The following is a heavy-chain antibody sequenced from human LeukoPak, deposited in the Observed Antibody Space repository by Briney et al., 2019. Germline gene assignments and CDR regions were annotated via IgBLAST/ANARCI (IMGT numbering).Heavy chain of an antibody. V-gene: IGHV1-24*01. D-gene: IGHD2-15*01. CDR2: FDPEDGET. CDR3: ATSLPYCSGGSCYLGVEAFDI. Sequence: ASVKVSCKVSGYTLTELSMHWVRQAPGKGLEWMGGFDPEDGETIYAQKFQGRVTMTEDTSTDTAYMELSSLRSEDTAVYYCATSLPYCSGGSCYLGVEAFDIWGQGTMVTVSS. CDR1: GYTLTELS. J-gene: IGHJ3*02.